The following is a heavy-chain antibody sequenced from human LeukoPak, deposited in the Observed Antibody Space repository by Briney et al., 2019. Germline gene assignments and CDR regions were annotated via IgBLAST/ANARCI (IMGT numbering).Heavy chain of an antibody. CDR1: GFTFDDYA. J-gene: IGHJ4*02. Sequence: GGSLRLSCAASGFTFDDYAMHWVRQAPGKGLEWVSGISWNSGSIGYADSVKGRFTISRDNAKNSLYLQMNSLRAEDTALYYCAKTNIYGDYIGYWGQGTLVTVSS. CDR3: AKTNIYGDYIGY. V-gene: IGHV3-9*01. D-gene: IGHD4-17*01. CDR2: ISWNSGSI.